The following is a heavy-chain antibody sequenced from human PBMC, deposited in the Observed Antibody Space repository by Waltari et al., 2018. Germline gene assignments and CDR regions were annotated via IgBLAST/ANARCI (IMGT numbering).Heavy chain of an antibody. V-gene: IGHV1-69*12. D-gene: IGHD3-16*01. CDR2: IIPIFGTA. CDR3: ARDVRRGLGVNTQVYYFDY. Sequence: QVQLVQSGAEVKKPGSSVKVSCKASGGTFSSYAISWVRQSPGPGLEWMGGIIPIFGTANYAPKFQGRVTITADEATSTAYMELSSLRSEDTAVYYCARDVRRGLGVNTQVYYFDYWGQGTLVTVSS. J-gene: IGHJ4*02. CDR1: GGTFSSYA.